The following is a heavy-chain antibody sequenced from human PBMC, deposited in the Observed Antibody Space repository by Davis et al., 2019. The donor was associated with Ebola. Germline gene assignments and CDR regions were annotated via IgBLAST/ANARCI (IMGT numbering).Heavy chain of an antibody. J-gene: IGHJ4*02. Sequence: GESLKISCAASGFTFSSYAMSWVRQAPGKGLEWVSLISGSDGSTYYADSVKGRFTISRDNSKNTLYLQMNSLRAEDTAVYYCAKALLWFGELLSLDYWGQGTLVTVSS. V-gene: IGHV3-23*01. D-gene: IGHD3-10*01. CDR2: ISGSDGST. CDR1: GFTFSSYA. CDR3: AKALLWFGELLSLDY.